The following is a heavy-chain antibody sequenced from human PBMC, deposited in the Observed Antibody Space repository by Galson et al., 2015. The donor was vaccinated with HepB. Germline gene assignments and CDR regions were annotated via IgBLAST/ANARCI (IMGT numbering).Heavy chain of an antibody. CDR1: GFTFSNYG. V-gene: IGHV3-30*18. J-gene: IGHJ4*01. CDR2: ISYDGINK. Sequence: SLRLSCAASGFTFSNYGMHWVRRAPGKGLEWVAFISYDGINKYYPDSVKGRFTISRDNNKNSLYLQMNSLGPEDTAVYYCAKDRHPLRPNYFASWGHGSLVTVSS. CDR3: AKDRHPLRPNYFAS.